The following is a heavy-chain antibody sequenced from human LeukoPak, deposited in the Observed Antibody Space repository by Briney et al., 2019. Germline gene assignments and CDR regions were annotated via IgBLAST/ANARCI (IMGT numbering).Heavy chain of an antibody. CDR1: GFTFSSYA. Sequence: GGSLRLSCAASGFTFSSYAMRWVRQAPGKGLEWVAVISYDGSNKYYADSVKGRFTISRDNSKNTLYLQMNSLRAEDTAVYYCARGKSNWFDPWGQGTLVTVSS. CDR2: ISYDGSNK. J-gene: IGHJ5*02. CDR3: ARGKSNWFDP. V-gene: IGHV3-30-3*01.